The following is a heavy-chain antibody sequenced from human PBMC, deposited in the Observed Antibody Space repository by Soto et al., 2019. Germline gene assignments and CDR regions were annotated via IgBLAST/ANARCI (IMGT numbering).Heavy chain of an antibody. V-gene: IGHV3-13*01. CDR2: IGTAGDT. Sequence: EVQLVESGGGLVQPGGSLRLSCAASGFTFSSYDMHWFRQATGKGLEWVSAIGTAGDTYYPGSVKGRFTISRENAKNSLYLQMNSLRAGDTAVYYCARGVYCSRTSCYYMDVCGNGTTVIVSS. J-gene: IGHJ6*03. CDR1: GFTFSSYD. CDR3: ARGVYCSRTSCYYMDV. D-gene: IGHD2-2*01.